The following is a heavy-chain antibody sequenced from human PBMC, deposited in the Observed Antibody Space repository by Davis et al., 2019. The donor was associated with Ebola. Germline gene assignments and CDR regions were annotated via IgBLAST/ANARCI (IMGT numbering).Heavy chain of an antibody. Sequence: LKISCAASGFTFDDYAMHWVRQAPGKGLEWVSGISWNSGSIGYADSVKGRFTISRDNAKNSLYLQMNSLRAEDTAVYYCCSGQKVWGQGTLVTVSS. D-gene: IGHD2-15*01. V-gene: IGHV3-9*01. CDR1: GFTFDDYA. CDR2: ISWNSGSI. CDR3: CSGQKV. J-gene: IGHJ4*02.